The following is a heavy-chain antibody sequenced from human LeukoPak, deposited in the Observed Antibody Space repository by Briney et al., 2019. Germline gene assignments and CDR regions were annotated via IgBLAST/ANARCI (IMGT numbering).Heavy chain of an antibody. J-gene: IGHJ2*01. Sequence: GGSLRLSCAASGLTFSSYWMSWVRQAPGKGLEWVANIKQDGSEKNYVDSVKGRFIISRDNAKNSLFLQMNSLRPEDTALYYCAKAFSSTWYWYFDLWGRGTLVTVSS. V-gene: IGHV3-7*03. CDR2: IKQDGSEK. D-gene: IGHD6-13*01. CDR1: GLTFSSYW. CDR3: AKAFSSTWYWYFDL.